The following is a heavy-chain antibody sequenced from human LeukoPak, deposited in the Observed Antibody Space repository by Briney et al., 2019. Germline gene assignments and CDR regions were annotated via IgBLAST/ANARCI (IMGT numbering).Heavy chain of an antibody. CDR1: GGSFSDYY. CDR3: ARDPLYYYGSGRVWYFDL. V-gene: IGHV4-34*01. Sequence: SETLSLTCAVYGGSFSDYYWTWIRQPPGKGLEWIGSIYHSGSTYYNPSLKSRVTISVDTSKNQFSLKLSPVTAADTAVYYCARDPLYYYGSGRVWYFDLWGRGTLVTVSS. CDR2: IYHSGST. J-gene: IGHJ2*01. D-gene: IGHD3-10*01.